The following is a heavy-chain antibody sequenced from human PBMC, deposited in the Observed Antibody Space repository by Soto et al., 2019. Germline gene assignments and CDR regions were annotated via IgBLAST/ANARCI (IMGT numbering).Heavy chain of an antibody. CDR1: GGSFIGYY. CDR3: VRDYYYYGMDV. J-gene: IGHJ6*02. Sequence: SETLSLTCAVYGGSFIGYYWSWIRQPPGKGLEWIGEINHSGSTNYNPSLKSRVTISVDTSKNQFSLKLSSVTAADTAVYYCVRDYYYYGMDVWGQGTTVTVSS. CDR2: INHSGST. V-gene: IGHV4-34*01.